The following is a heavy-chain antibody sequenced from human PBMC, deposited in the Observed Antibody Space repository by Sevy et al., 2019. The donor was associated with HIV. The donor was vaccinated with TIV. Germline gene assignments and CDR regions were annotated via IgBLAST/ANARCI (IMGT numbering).Heavy chain of an antibody. CDR3: TRSKGLQSIFAY. Sequence: GGSLRLSCTTSGFTFGDYAMNWVRQAPGKGLEWVAFLKSKADGGTVDHAASVKGRFTISRDDSKSIAYLQMNDLTTEDTGVYYCTRSKGLQSIFAYWGQGALVTGSS. J-gene: IGHJ4*02. CDR2: LKSKADGGTV. CDR1: GFTFGDYA. D-gene: IGHD2-21*01. V-gene: IGHV3-49*04.